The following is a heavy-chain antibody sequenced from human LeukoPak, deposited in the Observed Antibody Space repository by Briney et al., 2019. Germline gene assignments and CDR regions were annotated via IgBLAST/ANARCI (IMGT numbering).Heavy chain of an antibody. Sequence: SEALSLTCTVSGGSISSYYWSWIRQPPGKGLEWIGYIYYSGSTNYNPPLKSRVTISVDTSKNQFSLKLSSVTAADTAVYYCARENYYDSSGYYPYGIYFDYWGQGTLVTVSS. D-gene: IGHD3-22*01. V-gene: IGHV4-59*01. CDR3: ARENYYDSSGYYPYGIYFDY. CDR2: IYYSGST. CDR1: GGSISSYY. J-gene: IGHJ4*02.